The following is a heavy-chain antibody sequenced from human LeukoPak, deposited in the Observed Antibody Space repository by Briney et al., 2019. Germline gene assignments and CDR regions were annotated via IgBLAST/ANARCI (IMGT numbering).Heavy chain of an antibody. CDR3: ARDSGERGSGSYLIAY. V-gene: IGHV1-18*01. CDR1: GYTFTSYG. J-gene: IGHJ4*02. CDR2: ISAYNGNT. Sequence: ASVKVSCKASGYTFTSYGISWVRQAPGQGLEWMGWISAYNGNTNHAQKLQGRVTMTTDTSTSTAYMELRSLRSDDTAVYYCARDSGERGSGSYLIAYWGQGTLVTVSS. D-gene: IGHD3-10*01.